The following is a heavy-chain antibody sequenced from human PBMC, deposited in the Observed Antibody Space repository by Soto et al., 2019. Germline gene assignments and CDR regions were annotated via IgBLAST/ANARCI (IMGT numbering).Heavy chain of an antibody. CDR3: ASATTFNYYYYGMDV. D-gene: IGHD1-26*01. CDR2: IYHSGTT. CDR1: GGSISSNNW. J-gene: IGHJ6*02. V-gene: IGHV4-4*02. Sequence: SETLSLTCAVSGGSISSNNWWSWVRQPPGRGLEWIGEIYHSGTTNYNLSFKSRVTISLDKSKNQFSLKLTSVTAADTAVYYCASATTFNYYYYGMDVWGQGTTVTVSS.